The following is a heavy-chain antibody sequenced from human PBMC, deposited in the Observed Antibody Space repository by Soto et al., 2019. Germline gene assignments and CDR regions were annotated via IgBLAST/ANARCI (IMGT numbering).Heavy chain of an antibody. J-gene: IGHJ2*01. CDR1: GFTFSRYA. CDR3: AKDITSSLNWYLDL. D-gene: IGHD6-6*01. CDR2: ISGTGITT. Sequence: GGSLRLSCAASGFTFSRYAMSWARQAPGMGLEWVSAISGTGITTYYADSVRGRFTISRDNSNNTLYLQMNSLRAEDTAIYYCAKDITSSLNWYLDLWGRGTLVTVSS. V-gene: IGHV3-23*01.